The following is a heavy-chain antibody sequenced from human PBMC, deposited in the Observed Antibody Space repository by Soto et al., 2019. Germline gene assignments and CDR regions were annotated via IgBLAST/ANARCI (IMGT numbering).Heavy chain of an antibody. V-gene: IGHV2-5*02. D-gene: IGHD2-21*02. CDR1: GFSLSTSGVG. J-gene: IGHJ4*02. CDR2: IYWDDDK. CDR3: TTLAYCGGDCYPAVDY. Sequence: SGPTLVNPTQTLTLTCTFSGFSLSTSGVGVGWIRQPPGKALEWLALIYWDDDKRYSPSLKSRLTITKDTSKNQVVLTMTNMDPVDTATYYCTTLAYCGGDCYPAVDYWGQGTLVTVSS.